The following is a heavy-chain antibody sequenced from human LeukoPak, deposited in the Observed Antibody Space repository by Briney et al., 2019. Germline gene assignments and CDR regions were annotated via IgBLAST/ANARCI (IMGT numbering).Heavy chain of an antibody. CDR3: AKDRLSGYSYGQFDS. CDR2: ISGSGDIT. D-gene: IGHD5-18*01. J-gene: IGHJ4*02. Sequence: GGSLRLSCAASTFSFTSYAMNWVRQAPGKGLEWVSAISGSGDITYYADSVKGRFTISRDNSKNTLYLQMNSLRAEDTAVYYCAKDRLSGYSYGQFDSWGQGTLVTVSS. CDR1: TFSFTSYA. V-gene: IGHV3-23*01.